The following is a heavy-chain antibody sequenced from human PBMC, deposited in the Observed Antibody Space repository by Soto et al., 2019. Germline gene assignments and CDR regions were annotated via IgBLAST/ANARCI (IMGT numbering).Heavy chain of an antibody. V-gene: IGHV3-48*02. CDR1: GFTLSTYD. CDR3: ARGAVAGLYFFDY. CDR2: ISSSSAAI. Sequence: EVQLVESGGGLVQPGGSLRLSCVASGFTLSTYDMNWVRQAPGKGLQWVSHISSSSAAIVYADSVKGRITISRGNAKNSLYLQMNSLRDEDTAVYYCARGAVAGLYFFDYWGQGILVTVSS. D-gene: IGHD6-19*01. J-gene: IGHJ4*02.